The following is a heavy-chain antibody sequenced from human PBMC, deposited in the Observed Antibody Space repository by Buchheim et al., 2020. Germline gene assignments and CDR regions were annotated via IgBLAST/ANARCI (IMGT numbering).Heavy chain of an antibody. Sequence: QITLKESGPTLVKPTQTLTLTCTFSGFSLSTSGVGVGWIRQPPGKALEWLALIYWNDDKRYSPSLKSRLTITKDTSKNQVVLTMTNMDPVDTATYYYAHSLYYDFWSGYYTYWFDPWGQGTL. V-gene: IGHV2-5*01. D-gene: IGHD3-3*01. J-gene: IGHJ5*02. CDR3: AHSLYYDFWSGYYTYWFDP. CDR2: IYWNDDK. CDR1: GFSLSTSGVG.